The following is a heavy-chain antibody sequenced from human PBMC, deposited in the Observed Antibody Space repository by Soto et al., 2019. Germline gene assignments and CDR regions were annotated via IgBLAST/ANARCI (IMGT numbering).Heavy chain of an antibody. CDR3: ATPLGYCGGDCYSGPFDI. CDR2: ISYDGSKK. Sequence: VGPLRLSCAASGFTLIKYGMYWVRQAPGKGLEWVALISYDGSKKNYADSVKGRFTISRDNSKNTVFLQMNSLRVEDTAVFYCATPLGYCGGDCYSGPFDIWGQGTMVTVSS. V-gene: IGHV3-30*03. D-gene: IGHD2-21*01. CDR1: GFTLIKYG. J-gene: IGHJ3*02.